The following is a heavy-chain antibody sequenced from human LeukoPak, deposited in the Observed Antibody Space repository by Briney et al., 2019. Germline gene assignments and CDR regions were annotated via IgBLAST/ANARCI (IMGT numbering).Heavy chain of an antibody. CDR1: GFTFSGSA. Sequence: GGSLRLSCTASGFTFSGSAMHWVRQASGKGLEWVGRIRSKANGYATAYAASVKGRFTISRDDSKNTAYLQMNSLKTEDTAVYYCTRPGIVGATVDYWGQGTLVTVSS. D-gene: IGHD1-26*01. V-gene: IGHV3-73*01. J-gene: IGHJ4*02. CDR2: IRSKANGYAT. CDR3: TRPGIVGATVDY.